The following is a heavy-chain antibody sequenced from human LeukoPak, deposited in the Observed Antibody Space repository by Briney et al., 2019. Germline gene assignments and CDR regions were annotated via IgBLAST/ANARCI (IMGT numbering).Heavy chain of an antibody. Sequence: ASVKVSCKASGYTFTSYDINWVRQATGQGLEWMGWMNPNSGNTGYAQKFQGRVTITRNTSISTAYMELSSLRSEDTAVYYCARRAVVPAAKGFDYWGQGTLVTVSS. CDR2: MNPNSGNT. CDR3: ARRAVVPAAKGFDY. D-gene: IGHD2-2*01. V-gene: IGHV1-8*03. CDR1: GYTFTSYD. J-gene: IGHJ4*02.